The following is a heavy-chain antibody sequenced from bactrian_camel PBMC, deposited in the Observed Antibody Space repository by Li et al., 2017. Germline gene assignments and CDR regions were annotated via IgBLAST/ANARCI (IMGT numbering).Heavy chain of an antibody. Sequence: HVQLVESGGGLVQPGGSLRLSCAASGFTFSMWSMYWVRQAPGKGLEWVSQIASGDGSTYYADSVKGRFTVSRDNAKKTLYLQLNSLKPEDTGTYYCADLHGSLEPDKHYWSQGTQVTVS. CDR2: IASGDGST. CDR3: ADLHGSLEPDKHY. J-gene: IGHJ4*01. CDR1: GFTFSMWS. V-gene: IGHV3S1*01.